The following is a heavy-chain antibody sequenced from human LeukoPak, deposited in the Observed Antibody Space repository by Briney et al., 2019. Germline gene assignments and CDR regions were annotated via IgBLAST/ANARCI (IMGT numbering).Heavy chain of an antibody. V-gene: IGHV3-30-3*01. Sequence: PGGSLRLSCAASGFTFSSYAMHWVRQAPGKGLEWVAVISYDGSNKYYADSVKGRFTISRDNSKNTLYLQMNSLRAEDTAVYYCARKTGYSYGYVYWYFDLWGRGTLVTVSS. CDR2: ISYDGSNK. J-gene: IGHJ2*01. CDR3: ARKTGYSYGYVYWYFDL. CDR1: GFTFSSYA. D-gene: IGHD5-18*01.